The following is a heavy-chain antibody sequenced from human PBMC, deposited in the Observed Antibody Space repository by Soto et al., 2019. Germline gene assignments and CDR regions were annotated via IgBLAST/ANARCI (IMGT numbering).Heavy chain of an antibody. CDR2: IGSDGRRD. V-gene: IGHV3-33*01. J-gene: IGHJ4*02. CDR3: ARDDDYGDNGLDY. D-gene: IGHD4-17*01. CDR1: GFTFGRHG. Sequence: QVQLVESGGGVVQPGGSLRHSCAASGFTFGRHGMHWVRQAPGKGLEWVAVIGSDGRRDSYADSVKGRFTISRDNGQNTLYLQMNSLRAEDTAVYYCARDDDYGDNGLDYWGQGTLVTVSS.